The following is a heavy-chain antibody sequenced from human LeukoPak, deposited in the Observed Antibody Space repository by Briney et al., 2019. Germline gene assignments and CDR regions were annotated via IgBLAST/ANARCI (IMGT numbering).Heavy chain of an antibody. V-gene: IGHV3-30*18. CDR1: GFTFSSYG. Sequence: PGRSLRLSCAASGFTFSSYGMHWVRQAPGKGLEWVAVISYDGSNKYYADSVKGRFTISRDNSKNTLYLQMNSQRAEDTAVYYCAKVGLSYYGSGSYYNWFDPWGQGTLVTVSS. D-gene: IGHD3-10*01. CDR2: ISYDGSNK. CDR3: AKVGLSYYGSGSYYNWFDP. J-gene: IGHJ5*02.